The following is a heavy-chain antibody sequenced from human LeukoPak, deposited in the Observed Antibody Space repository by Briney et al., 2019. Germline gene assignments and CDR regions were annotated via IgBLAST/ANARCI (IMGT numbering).Heavy chain of an antibody. CDR2: IYSGGST. Sequence: GGSLRLSCAASGFTFSSYAMSWVRQAPGKGLEWVSVIYSGGSTYYADSVKGRFTLSRDNSKNTVYLQMNSLRAEDTAVYYCARSDSEQWLISGAFDIWGQGTMVTVSS. D-gene: IGHD6-19*01. J-gene: IGHJ3*02. CDR3: ARSDSEQWLISGAFDI. CDR1: GFTFSSYA. V-gene: IGHV3-53*01.